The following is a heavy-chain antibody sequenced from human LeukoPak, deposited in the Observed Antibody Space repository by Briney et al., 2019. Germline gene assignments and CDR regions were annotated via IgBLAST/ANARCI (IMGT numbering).Heavy chain of an antibody. CDR3: ARYCSSTSCYAGRHLDY. V-gene: IGHV1-18*01. J-gene: IGHJ4*02. CDR1: GYTFTSYG. D-gene: IGHD2-2*01. CDR2: ISAYNGNT. Sequence: ASVKVSCKASGYTFTSYGISWVRQAPGQGLEWMGWISAYNGNTNYAQKLQGRVTMTTDTSTSTAYMKLRSLRSDDTAVYYCARYCSSTSCYAGRHLDYWGQGALVTVSS.